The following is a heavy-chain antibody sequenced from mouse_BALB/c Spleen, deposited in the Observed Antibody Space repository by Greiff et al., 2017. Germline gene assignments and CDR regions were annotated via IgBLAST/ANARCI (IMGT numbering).Heavy chain of an antibody. J-gene: IGHJ3*01. CDR3: ARGSTMVIAY. CDR2: ISDGGSYT. V-gene: IGHV5-4*02. CDR1: GFTFSDYY. Sequence: EVQGVESGGGLVKPGGSLKLSCAASGFTFSDYYMYWVRQTPEKRLEWVATISDGGSYTYYPDSVKGRFTISRDNAKNNLYLQMSSLKSEDTAMYYCARGSTMVIAYWGQGTLVTVSA. D-gene: IGHD2-2*01.